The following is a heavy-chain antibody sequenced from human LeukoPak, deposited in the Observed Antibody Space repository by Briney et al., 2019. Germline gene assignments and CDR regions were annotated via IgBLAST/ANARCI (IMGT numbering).Heavy chain of an antibody. CDR1: GFTFSSYW. V-gene: IGHV3-7*01. CDR2: INQDGSAK. CDR3: ASAPNENYFDF. Sequence: PGGSLRLSCAASGFTFSSYWMSWVRQAPGKGLERVANINQDGSAKDYVGSVKGRFTISRDNAKNSLYLQMNSLRAEDTAVYFCASAPNENYFDFWGQGTLVTVSS. J-gene: IGHJ4*02.